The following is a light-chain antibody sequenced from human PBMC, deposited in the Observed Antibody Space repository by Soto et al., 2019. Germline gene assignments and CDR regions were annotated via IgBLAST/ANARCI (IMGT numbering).Light chain of an antibody. J-gene: IGKJ3*01. CDR3: QQYYGSPVT. Sequence: IVMTQSPDSLALSLGERATINCKSSQSVLYNSDNKNYLAWYQQRPGQPPRLLIYWASIRQSGVPDRFSGSGSGTDFTLTIDNLQAEDVAVYYCQQYYGSPVTFGPGTKVSI. V-gene: IGKV4-1*01. CDR2: WAS. CDR1: QSVLYNSDNKNY.